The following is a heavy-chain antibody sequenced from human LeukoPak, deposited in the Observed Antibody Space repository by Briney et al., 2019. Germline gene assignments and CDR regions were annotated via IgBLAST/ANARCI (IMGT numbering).Heavy chain of an antibody. CDR2: INHSGST. D-gene: IGHD2-21*02. J-gene: IGHJ3*02. V-gene: IGHV4-39*07. Sequence: SETLSLTCTVSGGSISSSSYYWGWIRQPPGKGLEWIGEINHSGSTNYNPSLKSRVTISVDTSKNQFSLKLSSVTAADTAVYYCARGREPLYTTARSGAFDIWGQGTMVTVSS. CDR3: ARGREPLYTTARSGAFDI. CDR1: GGSISSSSYY.